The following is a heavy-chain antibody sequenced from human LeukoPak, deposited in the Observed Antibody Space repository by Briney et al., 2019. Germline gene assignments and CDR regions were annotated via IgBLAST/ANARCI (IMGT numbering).Heavy chain of an antibody. Sequence: PGGSLRLSCAASGFTFSSYAMHWVRQAPGKGLEWVAVISYDGSNKYYADSVKGRFTISRDNAKNSLYLQMNSLRAEDTAVYYCARAHFPSHDAFDIWGQGTMVTVSS. V-gene: IGHV3-30-3*01. CDR3: ARAHFPSHDAFDI. J-gene: IGHJ3*02. CDR1: GFTFSSYA. D-gene: IGHD2/OR15-2a*01. CDR2: ISYDGSNK.